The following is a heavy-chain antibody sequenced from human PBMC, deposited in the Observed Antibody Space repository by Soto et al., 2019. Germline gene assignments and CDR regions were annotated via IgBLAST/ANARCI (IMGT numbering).Heavy chain of an antibody. CDR2: IYYSGST. CDR1: GGSISSSSYY. J-gene: IGHJ4*02. Sequence: SETLSLTCTVSGGSISSSSYYWGWIRQPPGKGLEWIGSIYYSGSTYYNPSLKSRVTISVDTSKNQFSLKLSSVTAADTAVYYCACQAVAGTYFDYWGQGTLVTVSS. D-gene: IGHD6-19*01. CDR3: ACQAVAGTYFDY. V-gene: IGHV4-39*01.